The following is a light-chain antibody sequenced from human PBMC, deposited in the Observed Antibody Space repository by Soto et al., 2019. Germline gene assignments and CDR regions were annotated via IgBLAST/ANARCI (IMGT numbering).Light chain of an antibody. CDR2: EVS. CDR1: SSDVGGLDY. Sequence: QSVLTQPASVSGSPGQSITISCTGTSSDVGGLDYVSWYQHHPGKAPKLIIHEVSSRPSGVSDRFPGSKSGNTASLTISTLQAEDEANYYCSSYTTSSTYVFGTGTKVTAL. CDR3: SSYTTSSTYV. V-gene: IGLV2-14*01. J-gene: IGLJ1*01.